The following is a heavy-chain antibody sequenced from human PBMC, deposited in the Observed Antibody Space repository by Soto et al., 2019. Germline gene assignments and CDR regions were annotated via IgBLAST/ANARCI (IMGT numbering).Heavy chain of an antibody. V-gene: IGHV4-59*01. J-gene: IGHJ4*02. D-gene: IGHD1-26*01. Sequence: SETLSLTCTVSGGSISSYYWSWIRQPPGKGLEWIGYIYYSGSTNYNPSLKSRVTISVDTSKNQFSLKLSSVTAADTAVYYCARDPTLGSYTPMYYFDYWGQGTLVTVSS. CDR1: GGSISSYY. CDR3: ARDPTLGSYTPMYYFDY. CDR2: IYYSGST.